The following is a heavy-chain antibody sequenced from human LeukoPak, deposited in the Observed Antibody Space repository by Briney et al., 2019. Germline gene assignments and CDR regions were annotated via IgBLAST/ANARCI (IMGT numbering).Heavy chain of an antibody. CDR1: GFTFNSFS. V-gene: IGHV3-21*01. J-gene: IGHJ4*02. Sequence: GGSLRLSCAASGFTFNSFSVNWVRQAPGKGLEWASSISSTSSDIYYADSMKGRLTISRDNAKNSLYLQMSSLRAEDTAVYYCARGRSAAGRSYYFDYWGQGTLVTVSS. CDR3: ARGRSAAGRSYYFDY. D-gene: IGHD6-13*01. CDR2: ISSTSSDI.